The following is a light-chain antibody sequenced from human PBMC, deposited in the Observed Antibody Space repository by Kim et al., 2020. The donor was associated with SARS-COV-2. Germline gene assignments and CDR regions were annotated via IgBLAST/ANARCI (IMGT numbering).Light chain of an antibody. V-gene: IGLV3-1*01. CDR1: KLGDKY. CDR2: QDS. J-gene: IGLJ3*02. CDR3: QAWDSSTAWV. Sequence: VTPGQKASITCYGDKLGDKYACWYQQKPGQSPVLVIYQDSKRPSGIPERFSGSNSGNTATLTISGTQAMDEADYYCQAWDSSTAWVFGGGTQLTVL.